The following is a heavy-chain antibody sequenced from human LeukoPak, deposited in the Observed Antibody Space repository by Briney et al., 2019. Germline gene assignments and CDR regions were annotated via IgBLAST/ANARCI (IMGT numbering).Heavy chain of an antibody. D-gene: IGHD3-10*01. CDR2: IYYSGST. Sequence: KPSETLSLTCTVSGGSISSGGYYWSWIRQHPGKGLEWIGYIYYSGSTYYNPSLKSRVTISVDTSKNQFSLKLSSVTAADTAVYYCARGRWTTRSNLRLWFGELFPFDYWGQGTLVTVSS. CDR1: GGSISSGGYY. J-gene: IGHJ4*02. CDR3: ARGRWTTRSNLRLWFGELFPFDY. V-gene: IGHV4-31*03.